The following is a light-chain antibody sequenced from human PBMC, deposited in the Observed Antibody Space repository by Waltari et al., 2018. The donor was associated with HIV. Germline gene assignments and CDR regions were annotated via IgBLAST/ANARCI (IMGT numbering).Light chain of an antibody. Sequence: QSVLTQPPSASGTPGQRVIVSCSGSNSNIGTTFVYCYQHLPGTTPKLILYKKDPRPRGVPDLCSGSKSGTSASLAISGLQSDDEADYYCAAWDDRLRTWMFGGGTKLTVL. J-gene: IGLJ3*02. CDR3: AAWDDRLRTWM. CDR1: NSNIGTTF. CDR2: KKD. V-gene: IGLV1-47*01.